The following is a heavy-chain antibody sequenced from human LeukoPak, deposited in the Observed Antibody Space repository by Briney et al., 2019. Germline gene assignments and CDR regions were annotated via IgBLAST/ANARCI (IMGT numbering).Heavy chain of an antibody. V-gene: IGHV4-59*11. CDR1: GCSISSHY. Sequence: SETLSLTCTVSGCSISSHYWSWIRQPPGKGLEWIGYIYYSGSTNYNPSLKSRVTISVDTSKNQFSLKLSSVTAADTAVYYCARDRDGRLNENWFDPWGQGTLVTVSS. CDR2: IYYSGST. D-gene: IGHD5-24*01. J-gene: IGHJ5*02. CDR3: ARDRDGRLNENWFDP.